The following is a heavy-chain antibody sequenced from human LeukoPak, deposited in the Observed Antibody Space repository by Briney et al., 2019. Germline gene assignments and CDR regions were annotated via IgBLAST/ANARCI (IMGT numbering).Heavy chain of an antibody. V-gene: IGHV4-38-2*02. CDR3: ARDRVTYGL. Sequence: PSETLSLTCTVSGYSISSGYYWGWIRQPPGKGLEWIGSIYHSGSTYYNPSLKSRVTISVDTSKNQFSLKLSSVTAADTAVYYCARDRVTYGLWGQGTLVTVSS. CDR1: GYSISSGYY. CDR2: IYHSGST. J-gene: IGHJ4*02. D-gene: IGHD4-17*01.